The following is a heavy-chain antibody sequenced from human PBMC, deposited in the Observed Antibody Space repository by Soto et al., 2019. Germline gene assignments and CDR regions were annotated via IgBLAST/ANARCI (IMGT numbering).Heavy chain of an antibody. Sequence: SVKVSCKASGGTFSSYAISWVRQAPGQGLEWMGGIIPIFGTANYAQKFQGRVTITADESTSTAYMELSSLRSEDTAVYYCAGLRLTMVRGVIIGPRWGQGTLVTVSS. D-gene: IGHD3-10*01. CDR1: GGTFSSYA. CDR3: AGLRLTMVRGVIIGPR. V-gene: IGHV1-69*13. CDR2: IIPIFGTA. J-gene: IGHJ4*02.